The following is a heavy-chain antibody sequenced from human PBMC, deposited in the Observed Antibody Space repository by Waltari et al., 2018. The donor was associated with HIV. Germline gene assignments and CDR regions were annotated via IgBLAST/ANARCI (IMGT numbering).Heavy chain of an antibody. CDR2: IYYSGST. D-gene: IGHD6-19*01. CDR1: GGSISSSSYY. Sequence: QLQLQESGPGLVKPSETLSLTCPVSGGSISSSSYYWGWIRQPPGKGLEWIGSIYYSGSTYYNPSLKSRVTISVDTSKNQFSLKLSSVTAADTAVYYCAVVSSGWYHEYFQHWGQGTLVTVSS. V-gene: IGHV4-39*01. CDR3: AVVSSGWYHEYFQH. J-gene: IGHJ1*01.